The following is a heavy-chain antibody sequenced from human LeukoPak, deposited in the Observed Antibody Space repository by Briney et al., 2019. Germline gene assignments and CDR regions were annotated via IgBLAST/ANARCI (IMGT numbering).Heavy chain of an antibody. CDR3: ARRSRQGILTGYSEY. CDR2: INHSGST. CDR1: GGSFSGYY. J-gene: IGHJ4*02. V-gene: IGHV4-34*01. D-gene: IGHD3-9*01. Sequence: KPSETLSLTCAVYGGSFSGYYWSWIRQPPGKGLEWIGEINHSGSTNYNPFLKSRVTISVDTSKNQFSLKLSSVTAADTAVYYCARRSRQGILTGYSEYWGQGTLVTVSS.